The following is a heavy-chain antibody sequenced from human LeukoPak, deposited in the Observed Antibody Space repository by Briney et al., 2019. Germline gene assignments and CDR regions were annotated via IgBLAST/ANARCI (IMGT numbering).Heavy chain of an antibody. D-gene: IGHD3-22*01. J-gene: IGHJ4*02. CDR3: ARAGYDSSGYLDY. Sequence: ASVNVSCKASGGTFSSYAISWVRQAPGQGLEWMGWINAYNGNTNFAQKLQGRVTMTTDTSTSTAYMELRSLRSDDTAVYYCARAGYDSSGYLDYWGQGTLVTVSS. V-gene: IGHV1-18*01. CDR2: INAYNGNT. CDR1: GGTFSSYA.